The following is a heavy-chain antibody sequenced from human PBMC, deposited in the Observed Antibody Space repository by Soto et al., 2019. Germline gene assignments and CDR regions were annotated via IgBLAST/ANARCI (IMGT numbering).Heavy chain of an antibody. CDR1: GFTFSSYG. CDR3: ARDQLLPYLTHYGMDV. D-gene: IGHD2-2*01. V-gene: IGHV3-33*01. CDR2: IWYDGSNK. Sequence: PGGSLRLSCAASGFTFSSYGMHWVRQAPGKGLEWVAVIWYDGSNKYYADSVKGRFTISRDNSKNTLYLQMNSLRAEDTAVYYCARDQLLPYLTHYGMDVWGQGTTVTVSS. J-gene: IGHJ6*02.